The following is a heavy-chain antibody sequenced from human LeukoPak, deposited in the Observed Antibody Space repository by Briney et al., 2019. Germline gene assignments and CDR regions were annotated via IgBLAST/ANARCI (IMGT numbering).Heavy chain of an antibody. CDR3: ARDQSPLWFGELFPYNWFDP. CDR2: IYYSGST. V-gene: IGHV4-39*07. CDR1: GGSISSGSYY. Sequence: PSQTLSLTCTVSGGSISSGSYYWSWIRQPPGKGLEWIGSIYYSGSTYYNPSLKSRVTISVDTSKNQFSLKLSSVTAADTAVYYCARDQSPLWFGELFPYNWFDPWGQGTLVTVSS. J-gene: IGHJ5*02. D-gene: IGHD3-10*01.